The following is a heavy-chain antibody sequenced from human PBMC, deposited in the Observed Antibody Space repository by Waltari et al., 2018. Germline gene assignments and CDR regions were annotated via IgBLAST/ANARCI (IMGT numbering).Heavy chain of an antibody. CDR1: GGSISSYY. CDR3: ASGPYGSGNSPPYYYYGMDV. Sequence: QVQLQESGPGLVKPSETLSLTCTVSGGSISSYYWSWIRQPPGKGLEWIGYIYYSGSTNYNPSLKSRVTISVDTSKNQFSLKLSSVTAADTAVYYCASGPYGSGNSPPYYYYGMDVWGQGTTVTVSS. CDR2: IYYSGST. D-gene: IGHD3-10*01. J-gene: IGHJ6*02. V-gene: IGHV4-59*01.